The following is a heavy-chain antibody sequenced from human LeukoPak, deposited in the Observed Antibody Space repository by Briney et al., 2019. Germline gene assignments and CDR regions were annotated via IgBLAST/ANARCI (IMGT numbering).Heavy chain of an antibody. CDR2: IYYSGHT. CDR3: ARAGDYGGNDWYFDY. J-gene: IGHJ4*02. D-gene: IGHD4-23*01. V-gene: IGHV4-34*01. CDR1: GGSFSSYY. Sequence: SETLSLTCAVYGGSFSSYYWGWIRQPPGKGLEWIGGIYYSGHTYNNPSLKSRVTISVDTSKNQFSLKLSSVTAADTAVYYCARAGDYGGNDWYFDYWGQGTLVTVSS.